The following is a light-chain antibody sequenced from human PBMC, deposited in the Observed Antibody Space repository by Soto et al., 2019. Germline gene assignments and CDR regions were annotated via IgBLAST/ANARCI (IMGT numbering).Light chain of an antibody. CDR3: QQYNSYSLT. V-gene: IGKV1-5*03. CDR2: KAS. Sequence: DIQMTQSHSTLSASVGDRVTITCRASQSISSWWAWYQQKPGKAPKLLIYKASSLESVVPSRFSGSGSGTEFTLTISGQQPDDFASYYCQQYNSYSLTFGGGTKVEIK. CDR1: QSISSW. J-gene: IGKJ4*01.